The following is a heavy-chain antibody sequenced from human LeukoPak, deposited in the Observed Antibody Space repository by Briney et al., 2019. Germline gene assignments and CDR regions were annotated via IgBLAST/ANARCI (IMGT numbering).Heavy chain of an antibody. CDR1: GGSFSGYY. CDR3: ARDNRYYDFWSGYHYYYYGMDV. D-gene: IGHD3-3*01. J-gene: IGHJ6*02. CDR2: INHSGST. Sequence: PSETLSLTCAVYGGSFSGYYWSWLRQPPGKGLEWIGEINHSGSTNYNPSLKSRVTISVDTSKNQFSLKLSSVTAADTAVYYCARDNRYYDFWSGYHYYYYGMDVWGQGTTVTVSS. V-gene: IGHV4-34*01.